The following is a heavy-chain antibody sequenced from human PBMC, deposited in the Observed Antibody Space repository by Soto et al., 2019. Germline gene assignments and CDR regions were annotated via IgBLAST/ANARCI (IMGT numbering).Heavy chain of an antibody. CDR1: GFTFSIYS. Sequence: GGSLRLSCAASGFTFSIYSMNWVRQAPGKGLEWVSFISSSSRYIYYADSLKGRFTISRDNAKNSLYLQMHSLRAEDTAVYYCARVPASSGWHYDYWGQGTLVTVSS. CDR2: ISSSSRYI. D-gene: IGHD6-19*01. J-gene: IGHJ4*02. CDR3: ARVPASSGWHYDY. V-gene: IGHV3-21*01.